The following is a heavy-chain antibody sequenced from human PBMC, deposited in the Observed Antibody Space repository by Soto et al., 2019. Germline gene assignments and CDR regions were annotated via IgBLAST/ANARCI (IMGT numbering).Heavy chain of an antibody. CDR1: GFTVSSNY. CDR3: ARDFGHGDHPEYFQH. V-gene: IGHV3-66*01. J-gene: IGHJ1*01. D-gene: IGHD4-17*01. CDR2: IYSGGST. Sequence: EVQLVESGGGLVQPGGSLRLSCAASGFTVSSNYMSWVRQAPGKGLEWVSVIYSGGSTYYAVSVKGSFTISRDNSKNKQYHQMNSLRAEDTAVYYWARDFGHGDHPEYFQHWGQGTMVTVSS.